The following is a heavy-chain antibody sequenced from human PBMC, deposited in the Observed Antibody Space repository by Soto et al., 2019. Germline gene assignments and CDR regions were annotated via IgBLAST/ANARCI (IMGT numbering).Heavy chain of an antibody. CDR1: GGTFSSSA. CDR3: ARGEAFLTMVRGTTFKWLDS. Sequence: VKVSCKASGGTFSSSAINWVRQAPGLGLEWMGGIIPMFRTANYALKFQGRVTIIADKSTSTAYMELSTLRSEDTAIYYCARGEAFLTMVRGTTFKWLDSWGQGTPVTVSS. V-gene: IGHV1-69*06. D-gene: IGHD3-10*01. CDR2: IIPMFRTA. J-gene: IGHJ5*01.